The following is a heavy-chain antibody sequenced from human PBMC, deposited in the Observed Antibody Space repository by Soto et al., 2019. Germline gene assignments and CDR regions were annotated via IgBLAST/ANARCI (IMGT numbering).Heavy chain of an antibody. CDR2: ISYDGSNK. Sequence: LRLSCAASGFTFSSYAMHWVRQAPGKGLEWVAVISYDGSNKYYADSVKGRFTISRDNSKNTLYLQMNSLRAEDTAVYYCARVGNIVVVTAKGQYGMDVWGQGTTVTVSS. D-gene: IGHD2-21*02. CDR1: GFTFSSYA. J-gene: IGHJ6*02. CDR3: ARVGNIVVVTAKGQYGMDV. V-gene: IGHV3-30-3*01.